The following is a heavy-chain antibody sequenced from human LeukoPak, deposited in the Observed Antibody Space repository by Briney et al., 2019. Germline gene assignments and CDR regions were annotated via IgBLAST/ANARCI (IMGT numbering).Heavy chain of an antibody. D-gene: IGHD5-24*01. CDR3: ARVRDGNTVDFDY. V-gene: IGHV1-2*02. CDR1: GYTFTGYY. Sequence: GASVTVSCKASGYTFTGYYIHWVRQAPGQGPEWMGYINPNTGGTKYAQKFQDRVTMTRDTSISTAYMELSRLRSDDTAVYYCARVRDGNTVDFDYWGQGTLVTVSS. J-gene: IGHJ4*02. CDR2: INPNTGGT.